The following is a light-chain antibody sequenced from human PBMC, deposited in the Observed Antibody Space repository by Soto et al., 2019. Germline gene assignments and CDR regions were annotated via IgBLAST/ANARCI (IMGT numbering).Light chain of an antibody. J-gene: IGLJ1*01. CDR2: SNN. Sequence: QSVLTQPPSASGTPGQRVTISCSGSSSNIGSNTVNWYQQLPGTAPKLLIYSNNQRPSGVPDRFSGSKSGTSASLAISGLHSQDDADYYCAAWDDRLNGPYLFGTGTKVTVL. V-gene: IGLV1-44*01. CDR1: SSNIGSNT. CDR3: AAWDDRLNGPYL.